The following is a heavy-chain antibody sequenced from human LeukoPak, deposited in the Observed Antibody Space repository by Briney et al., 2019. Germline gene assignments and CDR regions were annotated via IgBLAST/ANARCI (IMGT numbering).Heavy chain of an antibody. V-gene: IGHV4-30-2*01. J-gene: IGHJ3*02. Sequence: PSQTLSLTCAVSGGSISSGGYSWSWIRQPPGKGLEWIGYIYHSGSTYYNPSLKSRVTISVDRSKNQFSLKLSSVTAADTAVYYCAGRGKSDAFDIWGQGTMVTVSS. CDR1: GGSISSGGYS. CDR2: IYHSGST. D-gene: IGHD3-16*01. CDR3: AGRGKSDAFDI.